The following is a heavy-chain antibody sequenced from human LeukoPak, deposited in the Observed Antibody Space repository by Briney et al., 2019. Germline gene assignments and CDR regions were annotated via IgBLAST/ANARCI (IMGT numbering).Heavy chain of an antibody. J-gene: IGHJ4*02. CDR2: ISYDGSNK. CDR3: GKDLARPTYYDFWSGLPDY. D-gene: IGHD3-3*01. CDR1: GFTFSSYG. Sequence: PGRSLRLSCAASGFTFSSYGMHWVRQAPGKGLEWVAVISYDGSNKYYADSVKGRFTISRDNSKNTLYLQMNSLRAEDTAVYYCGKDLARPTYYDFWSGLPDYWGQGTLVTVSS. V-gene: IGHV3-30*18.